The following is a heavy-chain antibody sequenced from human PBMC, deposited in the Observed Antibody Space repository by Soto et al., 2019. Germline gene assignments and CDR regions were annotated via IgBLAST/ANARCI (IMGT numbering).Heavy chain of an antibody. CDR2: ISAYNGNT. V-gene: IGHV1-18*01. CDR3: ARDESVYYYDSSGSSAEAFDI. D-gene: IGHD3-22*01. CDR1: GYTFTSYG. J-gene: IGHJ3*02. Sequence: GASVKVSCKASGYTFTSYGISWVRQAPGQGLEWMGGISAYNGNTNYAQKHQGRVTMTTDTSTSTAYMELRSLRSDDTAVYYCARDESVYYYDSSGSSAEAFDIWGQGTMVTVSS.